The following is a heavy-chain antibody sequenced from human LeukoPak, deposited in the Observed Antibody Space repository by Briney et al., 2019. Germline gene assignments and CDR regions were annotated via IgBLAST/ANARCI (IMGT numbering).Heavy chain of an antibody. CDR2: ISYDGSNK. CDR3: AKGRYSSGWYYFDY. CDR1: GFTFSSYG. D-gene: IGHD6-19*01. V-gene: IGHV3-30*18. J-gene: IGHJ4*02. Sequence: QRGGSLRLSCAAPGFTFSSYGMHWVRQAPGKGLEWVAVISYDGSNKYYADSVKGRFTISRDSSKNTLYLQMNSLRAEDTAVYYCAKGRYSSGWYYFDYWGQGTLVTVSS.